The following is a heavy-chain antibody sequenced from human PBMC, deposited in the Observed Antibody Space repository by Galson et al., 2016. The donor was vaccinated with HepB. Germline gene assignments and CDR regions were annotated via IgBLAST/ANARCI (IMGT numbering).Heavy chain of an antibody. Sequence: SPRLSCAASGFPFTTSALNWVRQAPGKGLQWVSFISGSGTTTFYTDSVKGRFTISRDNSKNMLYLQMDSLRAEDTAVYSCAKPRRYNHDALHIWGQGTMVTVSS. J-gene: IGHJ3*02. CDR1: GFPFTTSA. D-gene: IGHD5-18*01. CDR3: AKPRRYNHDALHI. V-gene: IGHV3-23*01. CDR2: ISGSGTTT.